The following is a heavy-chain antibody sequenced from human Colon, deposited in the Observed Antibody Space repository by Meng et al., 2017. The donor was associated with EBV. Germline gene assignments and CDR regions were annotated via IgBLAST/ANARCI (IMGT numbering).Heavy chain of an antibody. CDR1: GYTFTRYP. CDR2: ISTNTGNP. Sequence: QVQLVQSGSELKKPGASVKVSCKASGYTFTRYPMSWGRQAPGQGLEWMGWISTNTGNPTYAQGFTGRFVFSVDTSVSTAYLQISSLKAEDTAVYYCGTLKYTSGFYGPAYWGQGALVTVSS. V-gene: IGHV7-4-1*02. J-gene: IGHJ4*02. D-gene: IGHD6-19*01. CDR3: GTLKYTSGFYGPAY.